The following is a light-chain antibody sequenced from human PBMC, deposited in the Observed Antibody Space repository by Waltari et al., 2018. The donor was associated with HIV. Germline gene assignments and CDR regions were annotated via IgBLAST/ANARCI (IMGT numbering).Light chain of an antibody. Sequence: QSVLTQSPSASGTPGQRVTISCSGSSSNIAANTVSWYQQCSGTAPKLLIHSNNQRPPGVTDRFSGTKSGTAASLAISGLQSEDEADYYCAAWDDGVNGWVFGGGTKLTVL. J-gene: IGLJ3*02. CDR3: AAWDDGVNGWV. V-gene: IGLV1-44*01. CDR1: SSNIAANT. CDR2: SNN.